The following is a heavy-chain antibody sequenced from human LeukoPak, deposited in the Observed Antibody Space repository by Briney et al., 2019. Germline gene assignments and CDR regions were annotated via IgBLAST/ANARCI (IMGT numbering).Heavy chain of an antibody. V-gene: IGHV1-2*02. CDR3: ASSTSCYWYSGCWFDP. Sequence: GASVKVSCKASGYTFTGYYMHWVRQAPGQGLEWMGWINPNSGGTNYAQKFQGRVTMTRDTSISTAYMELSRLRSDDTAVYYCASSTSCYWYSGCWFDPWGQGTLVTVSS. CDR1: GYTFTGYY. D-gene: IGHD2-2*01. J-gene: IGHJ5*02. CDR2: INPNSGGT.